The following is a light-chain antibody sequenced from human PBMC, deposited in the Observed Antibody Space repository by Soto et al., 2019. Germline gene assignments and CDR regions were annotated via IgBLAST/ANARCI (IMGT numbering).Light chain of an antibody. CDR3: QQYHTYRT. J-gene: IGKJ1*01. CDR1: QSISHW. Sequence: IQMTQAPSTLSASIGDRVIITYRASQSISHWLAWYQQKPGKAPKLLISDASILESGVPSRFSGSTSGTEFTLTISSLQPDDFATYYCQQYHTYRTFGQGTKVDIK. CDR2: DAS. V-gene: IGKV1-5*01.